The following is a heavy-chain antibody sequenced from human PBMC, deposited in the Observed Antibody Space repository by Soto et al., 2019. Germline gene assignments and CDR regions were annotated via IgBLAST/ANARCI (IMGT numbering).Heavy chain of an antibody. J-gene: IGHJ4*02. CDR1: GFTFGDYY. V-gene: IGHV3-11*06. Sequence: GGSLRLSCAASGFTFGDYYMSWIRQAPGKGLEWVSYISSSSSYTNYADSVKGRFTISRDNAKNSLYLQMNSLRAEDTAVYYCARVVGSGWYSLDYWGQGTLVTVSS. CDR3: ARVVGSGWYSLDY. CDR2: ISSSSSYT. D-gene: IGHD6-19*01.